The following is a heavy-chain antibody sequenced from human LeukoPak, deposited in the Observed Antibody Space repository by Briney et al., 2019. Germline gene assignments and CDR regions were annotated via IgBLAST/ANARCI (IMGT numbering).Heavy chain of an antibody. Sequence: GGSLRLSCAASGFTFSSYAMSWVRQAPGKGLEWVSAIGGSGGRTYYADSVKGRFTISRDNAKNTLYLQMNSLRAEDTAVYFCARTVQLERPVPLRNYYYMDVWGKGTTVTISS. J-gene: IGHJ6*03. CDR2: IGGSGGRT. D-gene: IGHD1-1*01. CDR1: GFTFSSYA. V-gene: IGHV3-23*01. CDR3: ARTVQLERPVPLRNYYYMDV.